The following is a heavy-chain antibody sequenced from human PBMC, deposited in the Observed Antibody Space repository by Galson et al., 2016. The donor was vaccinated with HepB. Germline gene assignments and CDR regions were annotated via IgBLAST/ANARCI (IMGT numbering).Heavy chain of an antibody. Sequence: TLSLTCSVSGGSITNGVYYWSWIRQPPGKGLEWIGYIYNSGNSYFNPSLQSRLSISLDTSKNQFSLNLSSVTAADTAVYYCSNGPPQGCGGSTCYIGAFDVWGQGTMVTVSS. CDR3: SNGPPQGCGGSTCYIGAFDV. D-gene: IGHD2-2*02. J-gene: IGHJ3*01. CDR2: IYNSGNS. CDR1: GGSITNGVYY. V-gene: IGHV4-30-4*01.